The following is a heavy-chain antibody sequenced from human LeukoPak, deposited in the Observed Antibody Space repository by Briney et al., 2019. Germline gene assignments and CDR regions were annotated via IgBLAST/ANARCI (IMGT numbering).Heavy chain of an antibody. J-gene: IGHJ5*02. Sequence: SETLSLTCAVYDGSFSGYYWSWIRQPPGKGLEWIGEINHSGSTNYNPSLKSRVTVSVDTSKNQFSLKLSSVTAADTAVYYCARGPGITAAGNFDPWGQGTLVTVSS. CDR2: INHSGST. CDR1: DGSFSGYY. V-gene: IGHV4-34*01. CDR3: ARGPGITAAGNFDP. D-gene: IGHD6-13*01.